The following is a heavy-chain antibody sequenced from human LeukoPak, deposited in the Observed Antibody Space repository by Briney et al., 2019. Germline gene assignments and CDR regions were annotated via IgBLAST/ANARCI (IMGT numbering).Heavy chain of an antibody. V-gene: IGHV3-23*01. CDR1: GFTFSSYA. CDR2: ISGSGGST. D-gene: IGHD3-22*01. CDR3: AKVPETYYYDSSQRYFDY. Sequence: GGSLRLSCAASGFTFSSYAMSWVRQAPGKGLEWVSAISGSGGSTYYADSVKGRFTISRDNSKNTLYLQMNSLRAEDTAVYYCAKVPETYYYDSSQRYFDYWGQGTLVTVSS. J-gene: IGHJ4*02.